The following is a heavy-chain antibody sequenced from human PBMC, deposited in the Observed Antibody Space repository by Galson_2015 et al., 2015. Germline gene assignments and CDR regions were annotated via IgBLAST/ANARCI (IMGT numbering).Heavy chain of an antibody. J-gene: IGHJ4*02. V-gene: IGHV3-33*01. Sequence: SLRLSCAASGFTFSNYGMQWVRQAPGKGLEWVAVIWYDGSNKYYADSVKGRFTISRDNSKDTLYLQMNSLRAEDTAVYYCARDRKGYYDSGGYYGEYFDYWGQGTLVTVSA. D-gene: IGHD3-22*01. CDR1: GFTFSNYG. CDR3: ARDRKGYYDSGGYYGEYFDY. CDR2: IWYDGSNK.